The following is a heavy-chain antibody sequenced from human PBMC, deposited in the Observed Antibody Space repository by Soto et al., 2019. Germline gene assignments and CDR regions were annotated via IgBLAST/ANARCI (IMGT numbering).Heavy chain of an antibody. J-gene: IGHJ4*02. CDR2: IKSKTDGGTK. D-gene: IGHD3-9*01. V-gene: IGHV3-15*07. Sequence: EVQLVESGGGLVKPGGSLRLSCAASGFTFSNAWMNWVRQAPGKGLEWVGRIKSKTDGGTKDYAAPVKGRFTISRDDSKNTLYRQMNSLKTYVTAVYYCTTDSMTGLRYFAWLLSSGFSSLDYWGQGTLVTVSS. CDR3: TTDSMTGLRYFAWLLSSGFSSLDY. CDR1: GFTFSNAW.